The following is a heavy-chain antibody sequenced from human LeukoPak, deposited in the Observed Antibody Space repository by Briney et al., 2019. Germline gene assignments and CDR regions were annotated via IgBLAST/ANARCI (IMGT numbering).Heavy chain of an antibody. D-gene: IGHD3-22*01. J-gene: IGHJ3*02. CDR1: GYTFTSYD. V-gene: IGHV1-8*02. CDR2: MNPNSGNT. CDR3: ARDGHRRYHYDSSGREDAFDI. Sequence: GASVKVSCKASGYTFTSYDINWVRQATGQGLEWMGWMNPNSGNTGYAQKFQGRVTITRNTSISTAYMDLSSLRSEDTAVYYCARDGHRRYHYDSSGREDAFDIWGQGTMVTVSS.